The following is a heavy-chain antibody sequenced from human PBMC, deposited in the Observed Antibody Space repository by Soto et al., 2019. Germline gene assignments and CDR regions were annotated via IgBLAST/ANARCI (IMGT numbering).Heavy chain of an antibody. CDR2: IYYSGRT. V-gene: IGHV4-59*01. CDR1: GGSISSYY. J-gene: IGHJ5*02. CDR3: ARGYCSSTICYIWDNWFDP. D-gene: IGHD2-2*02. Sequence: TLSLTCTVSGGSISSYYWSWIRQPPGKGLEWIGYIYYSGRTNYNPSLKSRVTISVDTSKNQFSLKLSTVTAADTAVYYCARGYCSSTICYIWDNWFDPWGQGTLVTVSS.